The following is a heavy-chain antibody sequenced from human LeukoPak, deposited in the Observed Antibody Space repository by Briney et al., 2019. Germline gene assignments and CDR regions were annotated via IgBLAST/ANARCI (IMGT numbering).Heavy chain of an antibody. CDR1: GFTFSSYS. J-gene: IGHJ4*02. CDR3: ARRRITFGGVIVGYYFDY. Sequence: GGSLRLSCAASGFTFSSYSMNWVRQAPGKGLEWVSSISSSSSYIYYADSVKGRFTISRDNAKNSLYLQMNSLRAEDTAVYYCARRRITFGGVIVGYYFDYWGQGTLVTVSS. V-gene: IGHV3-21*01. CDR2: ISSSSSYI. D-gene: IGHD3-16*02.